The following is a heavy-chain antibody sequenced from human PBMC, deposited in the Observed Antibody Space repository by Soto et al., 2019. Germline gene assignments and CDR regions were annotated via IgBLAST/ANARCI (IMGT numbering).Heavy chain of an antibody. CDR1: GGTFSSYA. D-gene: IGHD3-3*01. CDR2: IIPIFGTA. V-gene: IGHV1-69*01. J-gene: IGHJ6*02. CDR3: ARDPGPTTIFGVVEYYGMDV. Sequence: QVQLVQSGAEVKKPGSSVKVSCKASGGTFSSYAISWVRQAPGQGLEWMGGIIPIFGTANYAQKFQGRVTITADESTSTAYMELSSLRSEDTAVYYCARDPGPTTIFGVVEYYGMDVWGQGTTVTVSS.